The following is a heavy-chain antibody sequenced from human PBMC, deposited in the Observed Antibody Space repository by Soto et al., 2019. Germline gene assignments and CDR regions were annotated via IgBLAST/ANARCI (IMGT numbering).Heavy chain of an antibody. J-gene: IGHJ4*02. CDR2: IRSKAYGGTT. Sequence: GGSLRLSCTASGFTFGDYAMSWVRPAPGKGLEWVGFIRSKAYGGTTEYAASVKGRFTISRDDSKSIAYLQMNSLKTEDTAVYYCTSTPVVVPAVAATLLDYWCQGTLVTVSS. CDR3: TSTPVVVPAVAATLLDY. D-gene: IGHD2-2*01. V-gene: IGHV3-49*04. CDR1: GFTFGDYA.